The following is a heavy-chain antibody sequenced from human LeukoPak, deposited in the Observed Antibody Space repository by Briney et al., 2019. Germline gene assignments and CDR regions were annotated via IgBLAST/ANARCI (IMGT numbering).Heavy chain of an antibody. J-gene: IGHJ3*02. Sequence: ASVKVSCKASGYTFTGYYMHWVRQAPGQGLEWMGWINPNSGGTNYAQKFQGRVTMTRDTSISTAYMELSRLRSDDTAVYYCAREGDWGQYYYDSSGYYPDAFDIWGQGTMVTVSS. D-gene: IGHD3-22*01. CDR3: AREGDWGQYYYDSSGYYPDAFDI. CDR2: INPNSGGT. V-gene: IGHV1-2*02. CDR1: GYTFTGYY.